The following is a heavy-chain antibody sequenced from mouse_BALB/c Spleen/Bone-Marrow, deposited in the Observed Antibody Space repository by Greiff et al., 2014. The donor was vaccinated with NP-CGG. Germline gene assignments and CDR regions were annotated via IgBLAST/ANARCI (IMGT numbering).Heavy chain of an antibody. CDR3: ARRGWWFLSMDY. CDR1: GFSLSSYG. Sequence: VQLQESGPGLVQPSQNLSITCTVSGFSLSSYGVNWVRQSPGKGLEWLGVIWSSGSTDYNAAFISRLSISKDNSKSQVFFKMNSLQANDTAIYYCARRGWWFLSMDYWGQGTSVTVSS. CDR2: IWSSGST. J-gene: IGHJ4*01. V-gene: IGHV2-2*02. D-gene: IGHD1-1*02.